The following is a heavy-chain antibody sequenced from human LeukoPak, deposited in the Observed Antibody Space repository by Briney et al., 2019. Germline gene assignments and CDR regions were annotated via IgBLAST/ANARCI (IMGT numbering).Heavy chain of an antibody. D-gene: IGHD3-22*01. CDR2: IYHTGST. Sequence: SEILSLTCTVSGGCIISNYWSWMRQPPGKGLEWIGYIYHTGSTNYNPSLKSRVIISVDMSKNQFSLKLSSVTAADTAVYYCARARTYYHDSSGYPLDYWGQGILVTVSS. CDR3: ARARTYYHDSSGYPLDY. J-gene: IGHJ4*02. V-gene: IGHV4-59*01. CDR1: GGCIISNY.